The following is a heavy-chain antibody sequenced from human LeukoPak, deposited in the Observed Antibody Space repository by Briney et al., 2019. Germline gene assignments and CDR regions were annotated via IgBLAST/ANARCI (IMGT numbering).Heavy chain of an antibody. CDR3: ARDNSGYDLNWFDP. V-gene: IGHV3-7*01. D-gene: IGHD5-12*01. CDR1: GFTFSSYW. CDR2: IKQDGSEK. Sequence: GGSLRLSCAASGFTFSSYWMSWVRQAPVKGLEWVANIKQDGSEKYYVDSVKGRFTISRDNAKNSLYLQMNSLRAEDTAVYYCARDNSGYDLNWFDPWGQGTLVTVSS. J-gene: IGHJ5*02.